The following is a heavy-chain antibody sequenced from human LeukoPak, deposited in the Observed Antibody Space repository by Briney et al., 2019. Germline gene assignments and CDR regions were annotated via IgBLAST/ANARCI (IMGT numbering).Heavy chain of an antibody. D-gene: IGHD3-10*01. CDR1: GGSFSGYY. CDR2: INHSGST. CDR3: ARGRGYYYYYMDV. Sequence: SETLSLTCAVYGGSFSGYYWSWIRQPPGKGLEWIGEINHSGSTNYNPSLKSRVTISVDTSTNQFSLKLSSVTAADTAAYYCARGRGYYYYYMDVWGKETTVTVSS. V-gene: IGHV4-34*01. J-gene: IGHJ6*03.